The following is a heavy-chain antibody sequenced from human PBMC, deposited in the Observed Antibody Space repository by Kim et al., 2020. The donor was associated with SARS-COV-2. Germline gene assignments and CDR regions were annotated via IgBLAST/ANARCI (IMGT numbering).Heavy chain of an antibody. V-gene: IGHV3-23*03. Sequence: GGSLRLSCAASGFTFSSYAMSWVRQAPGKGLEWVSVIYSGGSSTYYADSVKGRFTISRDNSKNTLYLQMNSLRAEDTAVYYCAKFGTDPFDYWGQGTLVTVSS. CDR1: GFTFSSYA. D-gene: IGHD3-10*01. CDR3: AKFGTDPFDY. J-gene: IGHJ4*02. CDR2: IYSGGSST.